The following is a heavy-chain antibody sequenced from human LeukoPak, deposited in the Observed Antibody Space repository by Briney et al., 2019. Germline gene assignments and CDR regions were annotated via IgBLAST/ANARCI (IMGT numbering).Heavy chain of an antibody. D-gene: IGHD2-2*01. CDR1: GIMFSGYW. CDR3: ARDPYCSSTSCYGWFDP. CDR2: IKQHGTEK. J-gene: IGHJ5*02. V-gene: IGHV3-7*01. Sequence: GGSLRLSCTASGIMFSGYWMSWVRQAPGKGLEWVANIKQHGTEKYYVDSVKGRFTISRDNAKNSLYLQMNSLRAEDTAVYYCARDPYCSSTSCYGWFDPWGQGTLVTVSS.